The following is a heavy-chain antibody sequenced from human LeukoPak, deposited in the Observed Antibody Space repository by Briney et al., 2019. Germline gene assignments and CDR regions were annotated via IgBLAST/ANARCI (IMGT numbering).Heavy chain of an antibody. D-gene: IGHD3-10*01. J-gene: IGHJ4*02. CDR2: IVVGSGNT. CDR1: GFTFTSSA. Sequence: GASVKVSCKASGFTFTSSAMQWVRQARGQRLEWIGWIVVGSGNTNYAQKFQERVTITRDMSTSTAYMELSSLRSEDTAVYYCAAGMGWGVTNFDYWGQGTLVTVSS. CDR3: AAGMGWGVTNFDY. V-gene: IGHV1-58*02.